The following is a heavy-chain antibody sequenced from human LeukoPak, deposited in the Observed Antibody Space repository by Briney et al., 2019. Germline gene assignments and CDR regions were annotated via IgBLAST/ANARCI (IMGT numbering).Heavy chain of an antibody. Sequence: GGSLRLSCAASGFTFSSYAMSWVRQAPGKGLEWVSAINGSGGSTYYADSVKGRFTISRDNSKNTLYLQMNSLRAEDTAVYYCAASLRRPDDAFDIWGQGTMVTVSS. V-gene: IGHV3-23*01. CDR1: GFTFSSYA. CDR2: INGSGGST. CDR3: AASLRRPDDAFDI. J-gene: IGHJ3*02.